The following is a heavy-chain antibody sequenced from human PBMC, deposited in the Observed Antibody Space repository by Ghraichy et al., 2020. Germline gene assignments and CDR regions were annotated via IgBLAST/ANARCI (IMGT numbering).Heavy chain of an antibody. CDR1: GGTFSSYA. D-gene: IGHD6-6*01. CDR3: ARDSSALEYSSSSRDYYYGMDV. Sequence: SVKVSCKASGGTFSSYAISWVRQAPGQGLEWMGGIIPIFGTANYAQKFQGRVTITADESTSTAYMELSSLRSEETAVYYCARDSSALEYSSSSRDYYYGMDVWGQGTTVTVSS. V-gene: IGHV1-69*13. CDR2: IIPIFGTA. J-gene: IGHJ6*02.